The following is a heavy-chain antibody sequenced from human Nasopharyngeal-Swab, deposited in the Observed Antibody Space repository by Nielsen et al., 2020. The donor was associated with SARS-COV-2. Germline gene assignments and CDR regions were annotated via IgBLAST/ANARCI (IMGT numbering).Heavy chain of an antibody. D-gene: IGHD2-15*01. V-gene: IGHV3-30*04. Sequence: VRQAPGKGLEWVSGISYDGRNKFYTDSVKDRITISRDSSKNTLYLQMNSLRAEDTAVYYCARAEFRHGYCSGDSCPDLHPRSPFDYWGQGTLVTVSS. CDR2: ISYDGRNK. CDR3: ARAEFRHGYCSGDSCPDLHPRSPFDY. J-gene: IGHJ4*02.